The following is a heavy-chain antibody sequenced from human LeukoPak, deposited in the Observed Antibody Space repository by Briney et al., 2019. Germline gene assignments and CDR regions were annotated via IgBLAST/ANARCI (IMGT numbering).Heavy chain of an antibody. V-gene: IGHV1-8*03. CDR1: GYTFTSYD. J-gene: IGHJ6*03. CDR2: MNPNSGNT. CDR3: ARGRGGYDYYYMDV. Sequence: ASVKVSCNASGYTFTSYDINWVRQATGQGPEWMGWMNPNSGNTGYAQKFQGRVTITRNTSISTAYMELSSLRSEDTAVYYCARGRGGYDYYYMDVWGKGTTVTVSS. D-gene: IGHD3-16*01.